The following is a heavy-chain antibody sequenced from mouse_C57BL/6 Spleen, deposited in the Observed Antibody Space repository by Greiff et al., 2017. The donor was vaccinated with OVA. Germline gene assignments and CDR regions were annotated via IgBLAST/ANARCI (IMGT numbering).Heavy chain of an antibody. J-gene: IGHJ2*01. CDR2: INYDGSST. V-gene: IGHV5-16*01. D-gene: IGHD1-1*01. Sequence: EVKVVESEGGLVQPGSSMKLSCTASGFTFSDYYMAWVRQVPEKGLEWVANINYDGSSTYYLDSLKSRFIISRDNAKNILYLQMSSLKSEDTATYYCAREGHGSYFDYWGQGTTLTVSS. CDR3: AREGHGSYFDY. CDR1: GFTFSDYY.